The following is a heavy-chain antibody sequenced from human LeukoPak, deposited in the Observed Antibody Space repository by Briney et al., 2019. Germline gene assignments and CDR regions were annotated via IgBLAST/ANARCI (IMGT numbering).Heavy chain of an antibody. CDR2: ISAYNGNT. CDR3: ARGIDSASPPLGTFEI. CDR1: GYTFTSYG. V-gene: IGHV1-18*04. Sequence: ASVKVPCKASGYTFTSYGITGVRQAPGQGLEWVGWISAYNGNTNYEQKLQGRVTMTRDTSTSTAYLELRSLRSDDTAVYYCARGIDSASPPLGTFEIWGQGTMVTVSS. J-gene: IGHJ3*02. D-gene: IGHD1-26*01.